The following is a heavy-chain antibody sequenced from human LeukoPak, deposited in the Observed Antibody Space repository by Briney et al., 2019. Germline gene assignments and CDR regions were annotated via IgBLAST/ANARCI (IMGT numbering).Heavy chain of an antibody. J-gene: IGHJ4*02. Sequence: GGSLRLSCAASGYTFIGYYMNGVRQAPGKGLEWVSYISTSSSTIYYADSVKGRFTISRDNAKNSLYLQMNSPRAEYTAVYHCPSISGWYGSVIDYWGQGTLVTISS. V-gene: IGHV3-48*01. CDR1: GYTFIGYY. CDR3: PSISGWYGSVIDY. CDR2: ISTSSSTI. D-gene: IGHD6-19*01.